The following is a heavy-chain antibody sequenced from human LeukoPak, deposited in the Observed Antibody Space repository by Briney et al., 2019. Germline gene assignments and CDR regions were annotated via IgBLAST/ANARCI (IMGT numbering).Heavy chain of an antibody. Sequence: PSETLSLTCTVSGGSISSGSYYWSWIRQPPGKGLEWIGSLYYNGSTYYNPSLKRRVTISADTSKNLFSLKLSSVTAADTAVYYCARDGGGSGSSYYYYYGMDVWGQGTTVTVS. CDR2: LYYNGST. CDR3: ARDGGGSGSSYYYYYGMDV. J-gene: IGHJ6*02. CDR1: GGSISSGSYY. D-gene: IGHD3-10*01. V-gene: IGHV4-39*07.